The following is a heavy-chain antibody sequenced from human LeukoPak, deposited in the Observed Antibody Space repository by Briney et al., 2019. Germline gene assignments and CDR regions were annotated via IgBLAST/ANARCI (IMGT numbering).Heavy chain of an antibody. CDR2: IHYSGST. CDR1: GGSISSGDYY. V-gene: IGHV4-30-4*08. J-gene: IGHJ4*02. D-gene: IGHD3-10*01. CDR3: ARGSALLWFGELLPRGGFDY. Sequence: SETLSLTCTVSGGSISSGDYYWSWIRQPPGKGLEWIGYIHYSGSTYYNPSLKSRVTISVDTSKNQFSLKLSSVTAADTAVYYCARGSALLWFGELLPRGGFDYWGQGTLVTVSS.